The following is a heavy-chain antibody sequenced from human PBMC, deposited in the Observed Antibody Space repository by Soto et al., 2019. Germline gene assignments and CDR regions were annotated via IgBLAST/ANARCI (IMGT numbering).Heavy chain of an antibody. CDR1: GGSISTSS. D-gene: IGHD7-27*01. Sequence: TSETLSLTCTVSGGSISTSSWNWIRQAPGKGLEWIGCVYYTGNTNYNPSLKSRVTMSLDTSKNQFSLKLSSVTAADTAVYYCARRWGPDFDYWGQGTLVTVSS. CDR2: VYYTGNT. V-gene: IGHV4-59*08. CDR3: ARRWGPDFDY. J-gene: IGHJ4*02.